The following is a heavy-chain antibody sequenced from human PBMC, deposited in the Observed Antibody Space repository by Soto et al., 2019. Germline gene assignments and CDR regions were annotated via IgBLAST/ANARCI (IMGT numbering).Heavy chain of an antibody. CDR2: ISNTGGST. J-gene: IGHJ5*02. Sequence: PVGSLRLSCAASGFTFSNYAMSWVRQAPGKGLEWVSGISNTGGSTGYADSVKGRFTISRDNSKNTLYLEMSSLRPEDTAVYYCARTDIVVVVAALGWFDPWGQGTLVTVSS. V-gene: IGHV3-23*01. CDR1: GFTFSNYA. CDR3: ARTDIVVVVAALGWFDP. D-gene: IGHD2-15*01.